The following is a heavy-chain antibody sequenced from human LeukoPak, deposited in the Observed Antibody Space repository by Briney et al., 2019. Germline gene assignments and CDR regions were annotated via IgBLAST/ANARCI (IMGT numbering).Heavy chain of an antibody. CDR3: AKPQSGSGY. CDR2: ISGSGGST. V-gene: IGHV3-23*01. D-gene: IGHD2-15*01. J-gene: IGHJ4*02. CDR1: GFTFSSYA. Sequence: GGSLRLSCAATGFTFSSYAMSWVRQPPGEGLEWVSAISGSGGSTYYADSVKGRFTISRDNSKNTLYLQMNSLRAEDTAVYYCAKPQSGSGYWGQGTLVTVSS.